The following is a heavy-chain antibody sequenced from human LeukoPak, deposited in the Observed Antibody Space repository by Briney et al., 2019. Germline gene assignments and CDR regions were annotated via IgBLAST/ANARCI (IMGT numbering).Heavy chain of an antibody. J-gene: IGHJ4*02. D-gene: IGHD2-15*01. CDR3: ARVDCSGGSCYLFDY. CDR1: GYTFTSYA. Sequence: ASVKVSCKASGYTFTSYAMHWVRQAPGQRLEWMGWINAGNGNTKYSQKFQGRVTITRDTSASTAYMEMSSLRSEDTAVYYCARVDCSGGSCYLFDYWGQGTLVTVSS. V-gene: IGHV1-3*01. CDR2: INAGNGNT.